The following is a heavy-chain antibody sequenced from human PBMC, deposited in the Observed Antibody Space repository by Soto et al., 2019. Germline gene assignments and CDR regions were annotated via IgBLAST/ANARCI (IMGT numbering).Heavy chain of an antibody. CDR1: GGTFSSYA. CDR3: ARGLRGGNSNTHYWFDP. CDR2: IIPIFGTA. J-gene: IGHJ5*02. V-gene: IGHV1-69*01. Sequence: QVQLVQSGAEVKKPGSSVKVSCKASGGTFSSYAISWVRQAPGQGLEWMGGIIPIFGTANYAQKFQGRVTITADESTSTAYMELSSLRSEDTAVYYCARGLRGGNSNTHYWFDPWGQGTLVTVSS. D-gene: IGHD2-21*02.